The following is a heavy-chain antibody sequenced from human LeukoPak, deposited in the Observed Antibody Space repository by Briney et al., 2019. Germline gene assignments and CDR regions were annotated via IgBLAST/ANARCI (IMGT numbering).Heavy chain of an antibody. D-gene: IGHD1-26*01. Sequence: GGSLRLSCAASGFTFSNFAMTWVRQAPGKGLEWVSSISSSSSYIYYADSVKGRFTISRDNAKNSLYLQMNSLRAEDTAVYYCARVYLGASAYWGQGTLVTVSS. J-gene: IGHJ4*02. CDR3: ARVYLGASAY. CDR2: ISSSSSYI. CDR1: GFTFSNFA. V-gene: IGHV3-21*01.